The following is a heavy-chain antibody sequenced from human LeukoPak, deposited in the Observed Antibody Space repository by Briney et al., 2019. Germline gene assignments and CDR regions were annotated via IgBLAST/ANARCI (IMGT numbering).Heavy chain of an antibody. CDR3: ARPHYYDTTAYHEAFDI. CDR1: GFTFSSYG. CDR2: ISGSGGST. Sequence: PGGTLRLSCAASGFTFSSYGMSWVRQAPGKGLEWVSAISGSGGSTYYADSVKGRFTISRDNSKSTLYLQMNSLRAEDTAVYYCARPHYYDTTAYHEAFDIWGQGTMVTVSS. J-gene: IGHJ3*02. D-gene: IGHD3-22*01. V-gene: IGHV3-23*01.